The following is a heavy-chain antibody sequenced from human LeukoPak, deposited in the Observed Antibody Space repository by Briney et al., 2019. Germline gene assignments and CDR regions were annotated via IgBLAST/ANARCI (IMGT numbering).Heavy chain of an antibody. CDR3: ARDFSAFDI. Sequence: GGSLRLSCAASGFTFSSYWMHWVRQAPGKGLVWVSRIKSDGSSTSYADSVKGRFTISRDNGKNSLNLQLNSLRAEDTAVYYCARDFSAFDIWGQGTMVTVSS. CDR1: GFTFSSYW. V-gene: IGHV3-74*01. J-gene: IGHJ3*02. CDR2: IKSDGSST. D-gene: IGHD3-3*01.